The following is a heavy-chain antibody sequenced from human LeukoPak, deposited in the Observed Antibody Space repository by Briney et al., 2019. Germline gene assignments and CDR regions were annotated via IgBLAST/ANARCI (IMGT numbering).Heavy chain of an antibody. Sequence: GGSLRLSCAASGFNFSTYGMHWVRQAPGKGLEWVALIWYDGSIKYYGDAVKGRFTISRDNSKNTMSLQMNSLRAEDTAVYYCARTPYCGGDCYREFDYWGQGTLVTVSS. D-gene: IGHD2-21*02. CDR1: GFNFSTYG. J-gene: IGHJ4*02. V-gene: IGHV3-33*01. CDR2: IWYDGSIK. CDR3: ARTPYCGGDCYREFDY.